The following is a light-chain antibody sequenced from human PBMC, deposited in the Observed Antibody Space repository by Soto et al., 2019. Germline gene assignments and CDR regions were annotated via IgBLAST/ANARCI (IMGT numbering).Light chain of an antibody. CDR1: GGDIGTYKY. CDR3: TSYAGSSNWV. CDR2: EVS. Sequence: QSALTQPPSASGSPGQSVTISCTGTGGDIGTYKYVSWYQHHPGQAPKLIIYEVSKRPSGVPGRFFGSKSGNTASLTVSGLQSEDEADYYCTSYAGSSNWVFGGGTKLTVL. V-gene: IGLV2-8*01. J-gene: IGLJ3*02.